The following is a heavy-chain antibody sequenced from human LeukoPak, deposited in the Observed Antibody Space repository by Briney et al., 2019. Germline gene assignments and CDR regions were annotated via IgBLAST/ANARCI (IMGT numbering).Heavy chain of an antibody. D-gene: IGHD3-10*01. J-gene: IGHJ4*02. V-gene: IGHV3-20*04. CDR3: ARVWFGGPFDY. CDR2: INWNGGST. CDR1: GFTFEDYA. Sequence: GGSLRLSCAASGFTFEDYAMSWVRQAPGKGLEWVSVINWNGGSTGYADSVKGRFTISRDNAKNSLYLQMNSLRAEDTAVYYCARVWFGGPFDYWGQGTLVTVSS.